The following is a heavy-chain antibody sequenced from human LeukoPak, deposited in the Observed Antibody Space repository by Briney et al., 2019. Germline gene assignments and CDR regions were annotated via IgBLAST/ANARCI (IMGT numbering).Heavy chain of an antibody. V-gene: IGHV1-69*05. CDR2: IIPIFGTA. J-gene: IGHJ6*03. CDR3: ARDRESTGMSAGYYYYYMDV. CDR1: GGTFSNYA. Sequence: ASVKVSCKASGGTFSNYAISWVRQAPGQGVEWMGGIIPIFGTANYAQKFQGRVTMTRDMSTSTVYMELSSLRSEDTAVYYCARDRESTGMSAGYYYYYMDVWGKGTTVTVSS. D-gene: IGHD1-1*01.